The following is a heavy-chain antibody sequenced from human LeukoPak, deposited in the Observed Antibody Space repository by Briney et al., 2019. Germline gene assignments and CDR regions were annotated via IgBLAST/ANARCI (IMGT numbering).Heavy chain of an antibody. D-gene: IGHD3-3*02. Sequence: PGGSLRLSCAASGFTFSSYCMSWVRQAPGKGLEWVSIISGPGDSTNYVDSVKGRFTISRDNSKNTLYLQMNSLRAEDTAVYYCAKCPPAFVEGLLPDYWGQGPWSPSPQ. CDR1: GFTFSSYC. J-gene: IGHJ4*02. V-gene: IGHV3-23*01. CDR2: ISGPGDST. CDR3: AKCPPAFVEGLLPDY.